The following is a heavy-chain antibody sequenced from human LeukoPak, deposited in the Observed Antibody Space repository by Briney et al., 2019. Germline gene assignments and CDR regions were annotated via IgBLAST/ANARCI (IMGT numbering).Heavy chain of an antibody. CDR2: ISSSSSYT. CDR3: AAGTAADF. V-gene: IGHV3-11*03. Sequence: GGSLRLSCVVSGIPFSDYYMNWIRQAPGKGQEWNSYISSSSSYTDYADSVKGRFTISRDNAKSALYLQMNSLRLEDTAVYYCAAGTAADFWGQGTLVTVSS. CDR1: GIPFSDYY. J-gene: IGHJ4*02. D-gene: IGHD6-13*01.